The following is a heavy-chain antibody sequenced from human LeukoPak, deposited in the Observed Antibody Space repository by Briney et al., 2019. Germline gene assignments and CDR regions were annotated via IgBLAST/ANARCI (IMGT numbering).Heavy chain of an antibody. D-gene: IGHD5-12*01. V-gene: IGHV1-2*02. Sequence: GASVKVSCKASGYTFTGYYMHWVRQAPGQGLEWMGWINPSSGGTNYAQKFQGRVTMTRDTSISTAYMELSRLRSDDTAVYYCARAERWLQLLRWGQGTLVTVSS. J-gene: IGHJ4*02. CDR1: GYTFTGYY. CDR3: ARAERWLQLLR. CDR2: INPSSGGT.